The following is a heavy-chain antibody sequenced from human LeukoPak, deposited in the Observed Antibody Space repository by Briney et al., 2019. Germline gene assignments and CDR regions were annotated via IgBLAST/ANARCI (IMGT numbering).Heavy chain of an antibody. Sequence: GGSLRLSCAASGFTFDDYAMHWVRQAPGKGLEWVSGISWNSGSTYYADSVKGRFTISRDNSKNTLYLQMNSLRAEDTAVYYCAKDPYYDFWSGYFRNDAFDIWGQGTMVTVSS. CDR1: GFTFDDYA. CDR2: ISWNSGST. V-gene: IGHV3-23*01. CDR3: AKDPYYDFWSGYFRNDAFDI. J-gene: IGHJ3*02. D-gene: IGHD3-3*01.